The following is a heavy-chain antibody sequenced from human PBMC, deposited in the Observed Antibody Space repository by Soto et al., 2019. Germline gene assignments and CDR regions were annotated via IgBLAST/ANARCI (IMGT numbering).Heavy chain of an antibody. CDR1: GFTFDDYA. CDR3: HGYGY. Sequence: PGGSLRLSCAASGFTFDDYAMHWVRQAPGKGLEWVSGISRKSGSIGYADSVKGRFTISRDNAKKYLYLQMNSLRAEDTALYYCHGYGYWGQGTRVTVSS. CDR2: ISRKSGSI. V-gene: IGHV3-9*01. D-gene: IGHD5-12*01. J-gene: IGHJ4*02.